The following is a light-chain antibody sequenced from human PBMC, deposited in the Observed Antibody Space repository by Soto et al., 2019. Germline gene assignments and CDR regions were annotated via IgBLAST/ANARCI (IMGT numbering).Light chain of an antibody. CDR1: SSNIGAGYD. CDR3: QSFDTSLSVWV. Sequence: QAVVTQPPSVSRAPGQRVTISCTGSSSNIGAGYDVHWYRQLPGTAPQLLIHGNSNRPSGVPDRFSASRSDTSASLAITGLQAEDEADYYCQSFDTSLSVWVFGGGTKLTVL. J-gene: IGLJ3*02. CDR2: GNS. V-gene: IGLV1-40*01.